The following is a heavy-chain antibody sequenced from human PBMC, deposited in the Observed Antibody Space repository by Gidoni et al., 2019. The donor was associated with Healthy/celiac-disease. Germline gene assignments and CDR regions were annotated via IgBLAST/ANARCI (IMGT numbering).Heavy chain of an antibody. CDR3: TTGADPWAGYYFDY. CDR1: GFTFSTSG. Sequence: EVQLVESGGGLVKPGGSLRLSCAASGFTFSTSGMSWVRQAPGKGLEWVGRIKSKTDGGTTDYAAPVKGRFTISRDDSKNTLYLQMNSLKTEDTAVYYCTTGADPWAGYYFDYWGQGTLVTVSS. V-gene: IGHV3-15*01. J-gene: IGHJ4*02. D-gene: IGHD1-26*01. CDR2: IKSKTDGGTT.